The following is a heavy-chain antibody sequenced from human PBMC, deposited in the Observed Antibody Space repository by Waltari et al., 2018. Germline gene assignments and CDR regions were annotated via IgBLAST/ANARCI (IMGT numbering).Heavy chain of an antibody. D-gene: IGHD6-19*01. Sequence: EVQLVESGGGLVQPGGSLRLSCAASGFTFSSYWMYWVRQAPGKGLEWVANIKQDGSEKYYEDSVKGRFTISRENAKNSLYLQMNSLRAEDTAVYYCARPFRIGWYEGIVDIWGQGTMVTVSS. V-gene: IGHV3-7*04. CDR1: GFTFSSYW. J-gene: IGHJ3*02. CDR3: ARPFRIGWYEGIVDI. CDR2: IKQDGSEK.